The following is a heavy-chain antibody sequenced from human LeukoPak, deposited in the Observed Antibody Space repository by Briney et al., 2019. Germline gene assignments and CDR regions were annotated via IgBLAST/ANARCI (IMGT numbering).Heavy chain of an antibody. V-gene: IGHV1-69*05. CDR2: IIPIFGTA. Sequence: SVKVSCKASGGTFSSYAISWVRQAPGQGLEWMGGIIPIFGTANYAQKFQGRVTITTDESTSTAYMELSSLRSEDTAVYYCAREQQGSGTNYQNRFDSWGRGTLVTVSS. CDR3: AREQQGSGTNYQNRFDS. D-gene: IGHD3-10*01. CDR1: GGTFSSYA. J-gene: IGHJ5*01.